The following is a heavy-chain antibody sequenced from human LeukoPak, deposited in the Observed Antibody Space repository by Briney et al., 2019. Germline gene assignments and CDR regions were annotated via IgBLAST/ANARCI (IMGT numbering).Heavy chain of an antibody. D-gene: IGHD3-22*01. J-gene: IGHJ4*02. Sequence: GRSLRLSCAASGFTFSSHWMHWVRQAPGKGLVWVSRINSDGSSISYADSVKGRFTISRDNAKNTLYLEMNSLRAEDMAVYYCAIGVVITTAFDNWGQGTLVTVSS. CDR3: AIGVVITTAFDN. CDR1: GFTFSSHW. V-gene: IGHV3-74*01. CDR2: INSDGSSI.